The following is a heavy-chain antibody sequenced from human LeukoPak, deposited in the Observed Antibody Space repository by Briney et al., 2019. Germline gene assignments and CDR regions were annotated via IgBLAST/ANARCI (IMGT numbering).Heavy chain of an antibody. CDR3: ARDSSGSYSHYWYFDL. D-gene: IGHD1-26*01. CDR2: INPSGGST. CDR1: GYTFTSYY. J-gene: IGHJ2*01. V-gene: IGHV1-46*01. Sequence: ASVKVSCKASGYTFTSYYMHWVRQAPGQGLEWMGIINPSGGSTSYAQKFQGRVTITTDESTSTAYMELSSLRSEDTAVYYCARDSSGSYSHYWYFDLWGRGTLVTVSS.